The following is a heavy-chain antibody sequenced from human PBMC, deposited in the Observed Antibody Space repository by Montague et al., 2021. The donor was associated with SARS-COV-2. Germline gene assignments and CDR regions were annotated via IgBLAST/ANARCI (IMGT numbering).Heavy chain of an antibody. J-gene: IGHJ4*02. CDR1: GFNFEDFA. CDR2: ISGDGAYT. V-gene: IGHV3-43*02. D-gene: IGHD5-24*01. CDR3: AKDMEDGHNSWVSFDY. Sequence: SLRLSCAASGFNFEDFAMHWVRQVPGKGLEWVSVISGDGAYTFYADSVKGRFTISRDNNKDSLFLQMNSLTTEDTALYYCAKDMEDGHNSWVSFDYWGQGGMVTVSS.